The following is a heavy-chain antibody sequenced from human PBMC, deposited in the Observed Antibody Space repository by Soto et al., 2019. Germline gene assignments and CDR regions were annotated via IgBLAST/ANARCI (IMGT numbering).Heavy chain of an antibody. J-gene: IGHJ6*03. V-gene: IGHV4-59*01. CDR2: IYYSGST. CDR3: ARARRGRYYYYYMDV. CDR1: GGSISSYY. Sequence: PSETLSLTSTVSGGSISSYYWSWIRQPPGKGLEWIGYIYYSGSTNYNPSLKSRVTISVDTSKNQFSLKLSSVTAADTAVYYCARARRGRYYYYYMDVWGKGTTVTVSS.